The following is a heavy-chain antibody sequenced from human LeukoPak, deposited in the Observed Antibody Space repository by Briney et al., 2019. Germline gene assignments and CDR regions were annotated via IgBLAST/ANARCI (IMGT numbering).Heavy chain of an antibody. CDR1: GGTFNSYA. CDR3: ARGQQPEDY. J-gene: IGHJ4*02. CDR2: MNPNSGNT. V-gene: IGHV1-8*02. Sequence: GASVKVSCKTSGGTFNSYAISWVRQATGQGLEWMGWMNPNSGNTGYAQKFQGRVTMTRNTSISTAYMELSSLRSEDTAVYYCARGQQPEDYWGQGTLVTVSS. D-gene: IGHD1/OR15-1a*01.